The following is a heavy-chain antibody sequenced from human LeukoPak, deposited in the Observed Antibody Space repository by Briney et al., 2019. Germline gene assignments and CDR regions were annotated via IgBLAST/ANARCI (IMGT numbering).Heavy chain of an antibody. J-gene: IGHJ5*02. D-gene: IGHD4-17*01. V-gene: IGHV3-23*01. CDR1: GFTFSSYA. CDR3: AKGDYGDYVGWFDP. Sequence: GGPLRLSCAASGFTFSSYAMSWVRQAPGKGLEWVSAISGSGGSTYYADSVKGRFTISRDNSKNTLYLQMNSLRAEDTAVYYCAKGDYGDYVGWFDPWGQGILVTVSS. CDR2: ISGSGGST.